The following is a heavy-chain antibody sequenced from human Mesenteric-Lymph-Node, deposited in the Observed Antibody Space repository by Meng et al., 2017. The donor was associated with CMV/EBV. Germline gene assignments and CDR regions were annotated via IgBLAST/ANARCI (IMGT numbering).Heavy chain of an antibody. CDR3: ARGYCSDDGCYGAPDY. V-gene: IGHV3-30*04. CDR1: GFTFSRYG. D-gene: IGHD2-15*01. J-gene: IGHJ4*02. CDR2: ISSDGSNK. Sequence: GESLKISCAASGFTFSRYGMHWVRLAPGKGLEWVALISSDGSNKYFADSVKGRFTISRDNSKNLLYLQMNSLRAEDTAVYQCARGYCSDDGCYGAPDYWGQGTLVTVSS.